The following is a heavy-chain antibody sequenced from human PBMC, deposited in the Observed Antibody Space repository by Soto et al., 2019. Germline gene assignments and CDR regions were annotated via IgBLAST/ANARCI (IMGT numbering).Heavy chain of an antibody. J-gene: IGHJ5*02. D-gene: IGHD6-6*01. V-gene: IGHV3-74*01. CDR1: GFTFSSYW. CDR2: INSDGSST. CDR3: ATGRGAARPDNVFDP. Sequence: GGSLRLSCAASGFTFSSYWMRWVRQAPGKGLVWVSRINSDGSSTDYADPVKGRFTISRDNAKNTLYLQMNSLRAEDASVYYCATGRGAARPDNVFDPWGQGTLVTVSS.